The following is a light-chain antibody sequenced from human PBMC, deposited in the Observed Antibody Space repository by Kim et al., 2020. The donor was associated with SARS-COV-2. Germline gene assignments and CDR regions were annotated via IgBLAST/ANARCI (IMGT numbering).Light chain of an antibody. V-gene: IGKV3-20*01. CDR2: GAS. CDR1: ESVSSYD. CDR3: KQYGTSPYN. Sequence: AQGEKANQACRTSESVSSYDVGWYQQKPGQAPRLLIYGASTRATGISDRFSGSGYGKDFTHTISRLEPEDFAVYYCKQYGTSPYNFGQGTKLEI. J-gene: IGKJ2*01.